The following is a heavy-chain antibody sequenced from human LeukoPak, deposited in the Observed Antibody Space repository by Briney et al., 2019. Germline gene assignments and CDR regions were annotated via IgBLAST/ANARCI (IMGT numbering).Heavy chain of an antibody. CDR1: GFTFSTYA. Sequence: PGGSLRLSCAASGFTFSTYAMSWVRQAPGKGLEWVSAVSGDGFSTFYADSVKGRFSISRDNSKNTLYLQMNSLRAADTAVYYCARDLYDSSGLDYWGQGTLVTVSS. V-gene: IGHV3-23*01. CDR3: ARDLYDSSGLDY. J-gene: IGHJ4*02. D-gene: IGHD3-22*01. CDR2: VSGDGFST.